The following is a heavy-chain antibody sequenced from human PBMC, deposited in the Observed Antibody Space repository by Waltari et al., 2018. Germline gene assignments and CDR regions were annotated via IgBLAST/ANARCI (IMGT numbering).Heavy chain of an antibody. D-gene: IGHD5-12*01. J-gene: IGHJ4*02. Sequence: EVKLVESGGGLIQPGGSLRLSCAVSGFPLRFNYMSWVRQAPGKGLGWVLVLRAGGKTYYADSVKGRFTISRDDSRSTLFLQMNSLRAEDTAVYYCARAGLGSPVEWLRLFDQWGQGTLVTVSS. V-gene: IGHV3-53*01. CDR3: ARAGLGSPVEWLRLFDQ. CDR1: GFPLRFNY. CDR2: LRAGGKT.